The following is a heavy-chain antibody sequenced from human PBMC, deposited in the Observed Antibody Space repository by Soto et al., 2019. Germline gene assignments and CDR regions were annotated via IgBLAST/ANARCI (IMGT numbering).Heavy chain of an antibody. Sequence: EVQILESGGGLVQPGGSLRLSCAASGFTFSSYAMKWVRQAPGKGLEWVSLIGESGTSTYYADSVKGRFTISRDNSGNTLLLEMYSLRAEDTAVYYCAISIPGVRYYGMDVWGQGTTVTVSS. D-gene: IGHD2-2*01. J-gene: IGHJ6*02. CDR2: IGESGTST. V-gene: IGHV3-23*01. CDR3: AISIPGVRYYGMDV. CDR1: GFTFSSYA.